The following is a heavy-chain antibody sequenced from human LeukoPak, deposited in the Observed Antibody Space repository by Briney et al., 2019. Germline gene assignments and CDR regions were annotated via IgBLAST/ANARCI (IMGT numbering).Heavy chain of an antibody. CDR3: ARGLRKGYYLQH. Sequence: ASVTVSCKASGYTFTSYDINWVRQATGQGLEWMGLMYPNSGNTGYAQKFQGRVTMTRNTSISTAYMELSSLRSEDTAAYYCARGLRKGYYLQHWGQGTLVTVSS. D-gene: IGHD6-13*01. CDR1: GYTFTSYD. J-gene: IGHJ1*01. CDR2: MYPNSGNT. V-gene: IGHV1-8*01.